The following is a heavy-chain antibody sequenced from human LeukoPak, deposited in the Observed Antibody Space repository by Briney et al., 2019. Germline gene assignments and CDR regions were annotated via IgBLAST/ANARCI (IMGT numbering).Heavy chain of an antibody. D-gene: IGHD3-3*01. CDR2: IWYDGSNK. J-gene: IGHJ4*02. CDR1: GFTFSSYG. Sequence: GGSLRLSCAASGFTFSSYGMHWVRQAPGKGLEWVAVIWYDGSNKYYADSVKGRFTISRDNSKNTLYLQMNSLRAEDTAVYYCAKESYDFWSGYYGDYWGQGTLVTVSS. CDR3: AKESYDFWSGYYGDY. V-gene: IGHV3-30*02.